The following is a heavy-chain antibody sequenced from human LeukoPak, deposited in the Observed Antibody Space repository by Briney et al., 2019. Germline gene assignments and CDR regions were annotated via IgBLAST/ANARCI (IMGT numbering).Heavy chain of an antibody. CDR1: ECTSSSSW. D-gene: IGHD2-8*01. V-gene: IGHV3-7*01. Sequence: GGFLRLSCAAPECTSSSSWMCWLRRPPGKGLEWVANMNKDGTEKEYVDAVKGRFSIFRDNAKNSVFLQVNSLRVEDTAVYYCAIFAGVGPGNLLLWGKGTTVIVSS. J-gene: IGHJ6*04. CDR3: AIFAGVGPGNLLL. CDR2: MNKDGTEK.